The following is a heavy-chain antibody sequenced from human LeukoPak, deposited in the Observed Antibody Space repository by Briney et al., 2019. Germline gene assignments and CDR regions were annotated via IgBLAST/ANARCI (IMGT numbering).Heavy chain of an antibody. D-gene: IGHD6-19*01. J-gene: IGHJ4*02. Sequence: GASVKVSCKASGYIFTNYYMHWVRQAPGHGLEWMGIINSSGGSTSYAQKFQGRVTMTRDTPTSTVYMELSSLTSEDTAVYYCARGLQISVAGYWGQGTLVTVSS. CDR1: GYIFTNYY. CDR2: INSSGGST. CDR3: ARGLQISVAGY. V-gene: IGHV1-46*01.